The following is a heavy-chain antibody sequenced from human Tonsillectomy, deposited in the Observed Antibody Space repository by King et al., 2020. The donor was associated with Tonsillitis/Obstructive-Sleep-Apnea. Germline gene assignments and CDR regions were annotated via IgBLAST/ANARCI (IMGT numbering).Heavy chain of an antibody. V-gene: IGHV3-74*01. D-gene: IGHD3-3*01. J-gene: IGHJ4*02. CDR3: ARGGRAGSGDYVLDD. Sequence: DVQLVESGGGLVQPGGSLRFSCGASGFAFSAYWVHWARQAPGKGLVWVSHIRSDGSGADYADSVKGRFTISRDNAKNALYLQMNSLRAEDTAVYYCARGGRAGSGDYVLDDWGQGTLVTVSS. CDR2: IRSDGSGA. CDR1: GFAFSAYW.